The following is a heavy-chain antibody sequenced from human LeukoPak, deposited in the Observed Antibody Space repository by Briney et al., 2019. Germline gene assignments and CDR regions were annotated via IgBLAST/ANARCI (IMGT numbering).Heavy chain of an antibody. Sequence: PSETLSLTCTVSGGSISSYYWSWIRQPPGKGLEWIGYIYYSGSTNYNPSLKSRVTISVDTSKNQFSLKLNSVTAADTAVYYCARAGDKGFDPWGQGTLVTVSS. CDR2: IYYSGST. V-gene: IGHV4-59*01. D-gene: IGHD3-16*01. CDR1: GGSISSYY. CDR3: ARAGDKGFDP. J-gene: IGHJ5*02.